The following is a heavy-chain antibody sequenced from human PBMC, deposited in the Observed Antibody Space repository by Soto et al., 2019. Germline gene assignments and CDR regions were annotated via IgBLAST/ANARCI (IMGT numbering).Heavy chain of an antibody. Sequence: GGSLRLSCAASGFTFSSFWMTWVRQAPGKGLEWVANIKQDGSEKHHVASVKGRFTIFRDNSKNSLYLEMSSLRPEDTAIYYYARDRGWFDPWGQGTLVTVSS. CDR3: ARDRGWFDP. D-gene: IGHD3-10*01. CDR1: GFTFSSFW. J-gene: IGHJ5*01. V-gene: IGHV3-7*01. CDR2: IKQDGSEK.